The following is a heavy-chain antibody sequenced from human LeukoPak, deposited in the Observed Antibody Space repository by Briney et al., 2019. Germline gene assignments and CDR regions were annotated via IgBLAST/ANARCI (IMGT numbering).Heavy chain of an antibody. CDR2: VKSDGIST. D-gene: IGHD5-12*01. J-gene: IGHJ4*02. CDR1: GFTFSSYW. CDR3: ARDKGYAVDY. V-gene: IGHV3-74*01. Sequence: PGGSLRLSCAASGFTFSSYWMHWVRQAPGKGLVWVSLVKSDGISTNYADSVKGRFTISRDNAKNTLYLKMNSLRADDTAVYYCARDKGYAVDYWGQGTLVTVSS.